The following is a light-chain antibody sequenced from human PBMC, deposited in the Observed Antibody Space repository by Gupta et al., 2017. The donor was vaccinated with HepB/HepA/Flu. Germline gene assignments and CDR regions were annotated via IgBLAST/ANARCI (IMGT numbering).Light chain of an antibody. CDR2: RNSGGSH. Sequence: QLVLTQSPSASTSLGASVKLTCTLSSGHSNYAIAWYQQQPQKGARYLIKRNSGGSHNKSAGIPYRFYAASSGAEPFISIYSLQSDDYSCELCTTWATGFAVFGGGTRLTVL. V-gene: IGLV4-69*01. J-gene: IGLJ3*02. CDR1: SGHSNYA. CDR3: TTWATGFAV.